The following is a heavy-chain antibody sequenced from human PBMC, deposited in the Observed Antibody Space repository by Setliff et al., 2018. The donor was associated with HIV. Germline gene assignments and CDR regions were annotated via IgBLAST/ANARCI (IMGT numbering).Heavy chain of an antibody. V-gene: IGHV1-46*01. Sequence: ASVKVSCKTFGYTFTDYFIHWVRQAPGQGLEYMGILSPTNGDTVYPQNFQGRVTMTRDTSISTAYMELSSLRSEDTAVYYCARALYGDYEGDINWLDPWGQGTLVTVSS. CDR1: GYTFTDYF. CDR2: LSPTNGDT. CDR3: ARALYGDYEGDINWLDP. J-gene: IGHJ5*02. D-gene: IGHD4-17*01.